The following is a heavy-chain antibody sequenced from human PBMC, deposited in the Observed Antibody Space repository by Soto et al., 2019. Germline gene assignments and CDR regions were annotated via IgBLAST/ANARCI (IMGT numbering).Heavy chain of an antibody. J-gene: IGHJ4*02. D-gene: IGHD6-19*01. Sequence: PSETLSLTCTVSGGSISRGGNYWTWIRQHPGKGLEWIGYIYYSGSTYYNPSLKSRVTISVDTSKNQFSLKLSSVTAADTAVYYCARGIAVAGYFDYWGQGTLVTVSS. CDR2: IYYSGST. CDR3: ARGIAVAGYFDY. CDR1: GGSISRGGNY. V-gene: IGHV4-31*03.